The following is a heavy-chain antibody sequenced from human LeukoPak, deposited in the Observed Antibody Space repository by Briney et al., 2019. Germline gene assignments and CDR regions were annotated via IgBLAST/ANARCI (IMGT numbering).Heavy chain of an antibody. CDR1: GFTFSSYG. V-gene: IGHV3-30*03. Sequence: PGRSLRLSCAASGFTFSSYGMHWVRQAPGKGLEWVAVISYDGSNKYYADSVKGRFTISRDNSKNTLYLQMNSLRAEDTAVYYCARDHGYDSSGPSFSDYWGQGTLVTVSS. CDR2: ISYDGSNK. J-gene: IGHJ4*02. D-gene: IGHD3-22*01. CDR3: ARDHGYDSSGPSFSDY.